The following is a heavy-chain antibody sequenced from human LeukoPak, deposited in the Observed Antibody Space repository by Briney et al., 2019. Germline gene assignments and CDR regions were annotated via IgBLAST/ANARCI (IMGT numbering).Heavy chain of an antibody. CDR3: ARAAHYSGTSDQYSGGWYYFDF. D-gene: IGHD3-10*01. CDR1: GDSINNFY. Sequence: SETLSLTCTVSGDSINNFYWSWIRQPPGKGLEWIGNINYSGSTNSNPSLNSRATISVDMSRKHFFLDLSSVTAADTAVYYCARAAHYSGTSDQYSGGWYYFDFWGQGTLVTVSS. J-gene: IGHJ4*02. CDR2: INYSGST. V-gene: IGHV4-59*01.